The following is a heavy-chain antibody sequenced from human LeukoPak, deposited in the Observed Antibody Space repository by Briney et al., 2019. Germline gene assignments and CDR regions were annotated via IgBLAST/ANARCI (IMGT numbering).Heavy chain of an antibody. V-gene: IGHV4-30-2*01. CDR1: GDSLSSDRYS. J-gene: IGHJ4*02. CDR3: ARGTTYYYGSGTPLNFDY. CDR2: MYHSGRT. Sequence: SETLSLTCAVSGDSLSSDRYSWNWIRQPPGKGLEWIGYMYHSGRTDYNPSLESRATISLDRSKNQFSLTLTSVTAADTAMYYCARGTTYYYGSGTPLNFDYWGQGTLVTVSS. D-gene: IGHD3-10*01.